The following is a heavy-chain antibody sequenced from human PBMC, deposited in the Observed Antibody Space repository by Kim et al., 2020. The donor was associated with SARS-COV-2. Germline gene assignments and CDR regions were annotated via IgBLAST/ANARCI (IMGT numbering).Heavy chain of an antibody. Sequence: ASVKVSCKPSGYNFTGYYIHWVRQAPGQGLEWVGRISPHSGDTDYAQKFQGRVTVTRDTSISAAYMELNRLRSDDTAVYFCARGLYFDLFLEVGHYFDYWGQGTLITVSS. CDR3: ARGLYFDLFLEVGHYFDY. V-gene: IGHV1-2*06. J-gene: IGHJ4*02. CDR2: ISPHSGDT. D-gene: IGHD3-9*01. CDR1: GYNFTGYY.